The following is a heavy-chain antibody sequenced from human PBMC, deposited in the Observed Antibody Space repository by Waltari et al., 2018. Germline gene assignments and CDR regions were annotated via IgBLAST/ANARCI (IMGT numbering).Heavy chain of an antibody. V-gene: IGHV4-4*07. D-gene: IGHD5-18*01. CDR3: ARDGETGGYSYASDWYLDL. CDR1: GGSISSYY. Sequence: QVQLQESGPGLVKPSETLSLTCTVSGGSISSYYWSWIRQPAGKGLEWIGRIYTSGSTNYNPSLKSRVTMSVDTSKNQFSLKLSSVTAADTAVYYCARDGETGGYSYASDWYLDLWGRGTLVTVSS. CDR2: IYTSGST. J-gene: IGHJ2*01.